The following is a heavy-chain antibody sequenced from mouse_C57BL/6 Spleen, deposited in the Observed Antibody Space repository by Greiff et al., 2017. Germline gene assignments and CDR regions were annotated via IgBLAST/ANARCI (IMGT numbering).Heavy chain of an antibody. CDR2: IDPETGGT. Sequence: QVQLQQSGAELVRPGASVTLSCKASGYTFTDYEMHWVKQTPVHGLEWIGAIDPETGGTAYNQKFKGKAILTADKSSSTAYMELRSLTSEDSAVYYCTRWGLYCSNYWGQGTLVTVSA. J-gene: IGHJ3*01. CDR1: GYTFTDYE. D-gene: IGHD2-5*01. V-gene: IGHV1-15*01. CDR3: TRWGLYCSNY.